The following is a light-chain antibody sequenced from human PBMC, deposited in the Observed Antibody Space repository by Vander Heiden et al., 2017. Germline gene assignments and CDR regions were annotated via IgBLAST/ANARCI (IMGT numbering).Light chain of an antibody. CDR3: HQYGLSPFT. CDR2: DAS. V-gene: IGKV3-20*01. Sequence: EIVLTQSPGTLSLAPGERTTLSCRPSQSVHGNYVAWYQQKRGQTPRLLIFDASTRATGVADRFSGSGSGTDFTLTINRLEPEDFAVYYCHQYGLSPFTFGQGTNLEIK. CDR1: QSVHGNY. J-gene: IGKJ2*01.